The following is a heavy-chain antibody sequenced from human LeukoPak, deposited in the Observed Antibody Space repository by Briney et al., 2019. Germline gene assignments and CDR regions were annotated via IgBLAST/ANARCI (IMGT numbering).Heavy chain of an antibody. CDR3: ARGYSSSSGFDY. CDR1: GDSFSRYY. CDR2: IYNSGST. J-gene: IGHJ4*02. V-gene: IGHV4-59*01. Sequence: SETLSLTCTVSGDSFSRYYWTWIRQPPGKGLQWIGYIYNSGSTNYNPSLKSRVTISVDTSKNQFSLKLSSVTAADTAVYYCARGYSSSSGFDYWGQGTLVTVSS. D-gene: IGHD6-6*01.